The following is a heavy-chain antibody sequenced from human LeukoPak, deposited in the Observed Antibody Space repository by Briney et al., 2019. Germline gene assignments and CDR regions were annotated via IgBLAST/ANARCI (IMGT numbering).Heavy chain of an antibody. CDR3: ATTLNTGFFQS. CDR2: VSGSGGDT. V-gene: IGHV3-23*01. D-gene: IGHD5-18*01. CDR1: GFTFSTYA. Sequence: GGSLRLSCAASGFTFSTYAMHWVRQAPGKGLEWFSAVSGSGGDTYYADSVTGRFTISRDNSKNTLYVLLNSLRAEDTAVYYCATTLNTGFFQSWGRGTLVTVSS. J-gene: IGHJ5*02.